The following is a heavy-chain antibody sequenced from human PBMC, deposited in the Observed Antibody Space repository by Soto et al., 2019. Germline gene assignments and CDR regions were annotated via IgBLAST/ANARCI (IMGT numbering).Heavy chain of an antibody. D-gene: IGHD2-2*01. CDR3: ATLVPAATGDAFDI. CDR2: IYYSGGT. V-gene: IGHV4-31*03. Sequence: QVQLQESGPGLVKPSQTLSLTCTVSGGSISSGGYYWSWIRQHPGKGLEWIGYIYYSGGTYYNPYPKSRVTISVEASKNQFSLKLSSVPAADTAVYYCATLVPAATGDAFDIWGQGTMVTVSS. CDR1: GGSISSGGYY. J-gene: IGHJ3*02.